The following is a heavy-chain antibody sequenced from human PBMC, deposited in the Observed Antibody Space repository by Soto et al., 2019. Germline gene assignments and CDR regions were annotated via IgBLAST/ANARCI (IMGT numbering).Heavy chain of an antibody. V-gene: IGHV4-59*01. D-gene: IGHD3-16*02. CDR1: RGSISSFY. Sequence: LSLSRSVLRGSISSFYLSWIRQPPGKGLEWIGYISYSGNTNYNASLKSRVTISVDTSTNQFSPRVTSVTAADTAVYYCARIRGLGEVSPYFDYLGQGALVTVSS. CDR3: ARIRGLGEVSPYFDY. J-gene: IGHJ4*02. CDR2: ISYSGNT.